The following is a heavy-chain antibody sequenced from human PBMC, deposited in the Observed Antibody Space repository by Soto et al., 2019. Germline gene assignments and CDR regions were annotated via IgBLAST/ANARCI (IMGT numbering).Heavy chain of an antibody. V-gene: IGHV3-23*01. Sequence: EVQLLESGGGLVQPGGSLRLSCAASGFTFSSYAMSWVRQAPGKGLEWVSAISGSGGSTYYADSVKGRFTISRDNSKSRLDLQLNSLRAEDTAVYYCAKRSLVEWGGGFDYWGQGTLVTVSS. CDR1: GFTFSSYA. J-gene: IGHJ4*02. D-gene: IGHD1-26*01. CDR2: ISGSGGST. CDR3: AKRSLVEWGGGFDY.